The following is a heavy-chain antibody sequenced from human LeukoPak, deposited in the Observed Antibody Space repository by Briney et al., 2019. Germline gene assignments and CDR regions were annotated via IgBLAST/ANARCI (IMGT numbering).Heavy chain of an antibody. CDR1: GGSISSSSYY. J-gene: IGHJ3*02. D-gene: IGHD4-17*01. CDR2: IYYSGST. Sequence: SETVSLTCTVSGGSISSSSYYWGWIRQPPGKGLEWIGSIYYSGSTYYNPSLKSRVTISVDTSKNQFSLKLSSVTAADTAVYYCARNDYGDYEDAFDIWGQGTMVTVSS. V-gene: IGHV4-39*01. CDR3: ARNDYGDYEDAFDI.